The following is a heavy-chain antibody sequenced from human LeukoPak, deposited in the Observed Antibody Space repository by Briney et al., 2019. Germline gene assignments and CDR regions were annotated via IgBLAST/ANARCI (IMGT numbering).Heavy chain of an antibody. CDR1: GFTVSSNY. V-gene: IGHV3-53*01. CDR2: TYSGGRT. D-gene: IGHD3-10*01. Sequence: GGSLRLSCAASGFTVSSNYMSWVRQAPGKGLEWVSVTYSGGRTYYADSVKGRFTISRDNSKNTLYLQMNSLRAEDTAVYYCARVYYGSGSLHYYYYYMDVWGKGTAVTISS. CDR3: ARVYYGSGSLHYYYYYMDV. J-gene: IGHJ6*03.